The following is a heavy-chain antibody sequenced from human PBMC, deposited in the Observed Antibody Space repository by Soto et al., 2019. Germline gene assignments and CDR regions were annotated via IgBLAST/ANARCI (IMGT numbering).Heavy chain of an antibody. V-gene: IGHV4-59*01. J-gene: IGHJ3*02. CDR1: GGSISIYY. D-gene: IGHD1-26*01. CDR2: IYYSGST. Sequence: SETLSLTCTVSGGSISIYYWSWIRQPPGKGLEWSGYIYYSGSTNYNPSLKSRVTISVDTSKNQFSLKLSSVTAADTAVYYCARVKRELLVFYAFDIWGQGTMVT. CDR3: ARVKRELLVFYAFDI.